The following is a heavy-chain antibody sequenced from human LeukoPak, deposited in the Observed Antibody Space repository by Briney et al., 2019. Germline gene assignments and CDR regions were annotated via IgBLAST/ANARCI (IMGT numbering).Heavy chain of an antibody. V-gene: IGHV1-2*02. CDR3: ARELSQRSLQLAGAFDI. D-gene: IGHD5-24*01. CDR2: SNPNSGGT. CDR1: GYTFTGYY. Sequence: ASVKVSCKASGYTFTGYYMHWVRQAPGQGLEWMGWSNPNSGGTNYAQKFQGRVTMTRDTSISTAYMELSRLRSDDTAVYYCARELSQRSLQLAGAFDIWGQGTMVTVSS. J-gene: IGHJ3*02.